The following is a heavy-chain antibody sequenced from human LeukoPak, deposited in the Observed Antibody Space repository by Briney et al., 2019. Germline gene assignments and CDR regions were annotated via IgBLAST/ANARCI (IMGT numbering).Heavy chain of an antibody. CDR3: AKDRGLIAAAGTDY. CDR1: GFTFSSYW. V-gene: IGHV3-7*03. CDR2: IKQDGSEK. J-gene: IGHJ4*02. Sequence: GGSLRLSCAASGFTFSSYWMSWVRQAPGKGLEWVANIKQDGSEKYYVDSVKGRFTISRDNAQNSLYLQMNSLRAEDTAVYYCAKDRGLIAAAGTDYWGQGTLVTVSS. D-gene: IGHD6-13*01.